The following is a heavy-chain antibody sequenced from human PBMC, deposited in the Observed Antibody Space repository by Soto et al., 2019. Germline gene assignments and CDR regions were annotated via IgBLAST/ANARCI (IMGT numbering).Heavy chain of an antibody. Sequence: EVQLLESGGGLVQPGGSLRLSCAASGFTFSSYAMSWVRQAPGKGLEWVSAISGSGGSTYYADSVKGRFTISRDNYKKTLYLQMNRLGAEETVVYYCGKDLSTRIVVVRAAMYAFDIWGQGTMVTVSS. CDR3: GKDLSTRIVVVRAAMYAFDI. V-gene: IGHV3-23*01. CDR2: ISGSGGST. CDR1: GFTFSSYA. D-gene: IGHD2-2*01. J-gene: IGHJ3*02.